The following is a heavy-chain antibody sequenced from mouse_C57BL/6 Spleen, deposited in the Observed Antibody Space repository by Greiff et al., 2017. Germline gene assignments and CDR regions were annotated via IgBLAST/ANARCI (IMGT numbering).Heavy chain of an antibody. Sequence: VQLQQSVAELVRPGASVKLSCTASGFTITNTYMHWVKQRPGQGLEWIGEIDPANGNTNYNQKFKGKATLTADKSSSTAYLQLSSLTSEDSAVYYCARTYDSNYYYVDYWGQGTSVTVSS. J-gene: IGHJ4*01. CDR3: ARTYDSNYYYVDY. CDR2: IDPANGNT. CDR1: GFTITNTY. D-gene: IGHD1-1*02. V-gene: IGHV14-3*01.